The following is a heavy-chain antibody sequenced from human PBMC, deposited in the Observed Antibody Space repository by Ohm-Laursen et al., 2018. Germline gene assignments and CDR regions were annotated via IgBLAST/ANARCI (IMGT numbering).Heavy chain of an antibody. V-gene: IGHV3-23*01. CDR1: GFTFSSYA. CDR2: IDYSGGSP. D-gene: IGHD6-6*01. CDR3: AKREYSSSSHYYYAMDV. J-gene: IGHJ6*02. Sequence: GSLRLSCSASGFTFSSYAMTWVRQAPGKGLEWVSGIDYSGGSPYYADSVKGRFTISRDNSKNTLYLQVNSLRAEDTAVYYCAKREYSSSSHYYYAMDVWGQGTTVTVSS.